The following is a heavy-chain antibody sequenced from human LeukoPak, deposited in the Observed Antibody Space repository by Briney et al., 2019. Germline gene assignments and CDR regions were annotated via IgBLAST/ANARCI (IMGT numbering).Heavy chain of an antibody. CDR3: ARILPAGYYYNGMDV. V-gene: IGHV3-48*04. D-gene: IGHD6-25*01. J-gene: IGHJ6*02. CDR1: GFTFSSYW. CDR2: ITTSSSAI. Sequence: GGSLRLSCAASGFTFSSYWMNWVRQAPGKGLEWVSYITTSSSAIYYADSVKGRFTISRDNAKNSLYLQMNSLRAEDTAVYYCARILPAGYYYNGMDVWGQGTTVTVSS.